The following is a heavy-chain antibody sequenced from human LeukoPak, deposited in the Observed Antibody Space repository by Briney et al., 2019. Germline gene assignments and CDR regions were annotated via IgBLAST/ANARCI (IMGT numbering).Heavy chain of an antibody. CDR1: GGAISGYY. CDR3: ARDDGCSGGSCYSGAHN. D-gene: IGHD2-15*01. V-gene: IGHV4-4*07. CDR2: IYTSGTT. J-gene: IGHJ4*02. Sequence: PSETLSLTCSVSGGAISGYYWTWIRQPAGKGLEWIGRIYTSGTTNYNPSLMSRVSMSLDTSKNHISLTLTSVTAADTAVYYCARDDGCSGGSCYSGAHNWGQGTLVTVSS.